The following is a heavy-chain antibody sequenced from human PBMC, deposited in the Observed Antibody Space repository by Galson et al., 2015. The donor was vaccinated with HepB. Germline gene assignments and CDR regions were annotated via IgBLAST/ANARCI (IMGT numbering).Heavy chain of an antibody. D-gene: IGHD1-14*01. V-gene: IGHV1-24*01. CDR3: TTDGMGSNI. J-gene: IGHJ3*02. CDR2: FDNEDGET. Sequence: SVKVSCKVSGYALTELSMHWVRQAPGKGLEWTGGFDNEDGETIYAQKFQGRVTMTEDTSTDTAYMELSSLRSEDTAVYYWTTDGMGSNIWGQGTMVTVSS. CDR1: GYALTELS.